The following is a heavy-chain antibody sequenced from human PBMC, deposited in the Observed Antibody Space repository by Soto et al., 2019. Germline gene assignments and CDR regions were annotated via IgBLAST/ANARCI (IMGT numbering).Heavy chain of an antibody. V-gene: IGHV1-46*03. D-gene: IGHD2-2*01. Sequence: ASVKVSCKASGYTFTSYYMHWVRQAPGQGLEWMGIINPSGGSTSDAQKFQGGVTMTRDTSTSTVYMELSSLRSEDTAVYYCARDWSMIVVVPAALGAFDIWGQGTMVTVSS. CDR3: ARDWSMIVVVPAALGAFDI. CDR2: INPSGGST. CDR1: GYTFTSYY. J-gene: IGHJ3*02.